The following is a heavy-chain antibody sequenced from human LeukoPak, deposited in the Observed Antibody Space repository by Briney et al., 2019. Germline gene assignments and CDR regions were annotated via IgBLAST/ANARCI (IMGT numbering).Heavy chain of an antibody. D-gene: IGHD6-13*01. J-gene: IGHJ4*02. CDR2: ISSSSSYI. CDR1: GFTFSSYT. V-gene: IGHV3-21*01. CDR3: ARDSYSSSFLFDY. Sequence: GGSLRLSCAASGFTFSSYTMNWVRQAPGKELEWVSSISSSSSYIYYADSLKGRLTISRDNAKNSLYLQMNSLRAEDTAVYYCARDSYSSSFLFDYWGQGTLVTVSS.